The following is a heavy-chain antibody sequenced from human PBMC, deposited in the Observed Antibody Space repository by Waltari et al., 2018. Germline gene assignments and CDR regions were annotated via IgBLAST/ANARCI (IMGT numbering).Heavy chain of an antibody. J-gene: IGHJ6*03. Sequence: EVELVESGGGLVQPGGSLRLSCAASGLTLSRYWMYWVRQVPGKGLVGVSRINSDCSSTTYADSVKGRFTISRDNAKNTLFLQMNSLRVEDTAIYYCAGGSKFYYMDLWGKGTTATISS. CDR3: AGGSKFYYMDL. CDR2: INSDCSST. V-gene: IGHV3-74*03. CDR1: GLTLSRYW.